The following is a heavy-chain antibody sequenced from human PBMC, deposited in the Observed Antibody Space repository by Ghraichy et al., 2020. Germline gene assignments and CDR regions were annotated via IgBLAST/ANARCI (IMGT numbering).Heavy chain of an antibody. J-gene: IGHJ4*02. V-gene: IGHV4-59*08. CDR3: ARSEVTELGYCSSTSCYDYYFDY. Sequence: SETLSLTCTVSGGSISSYYWSWIRQPPGKGLEWIGYIYYSGSTNYNPSLKSRVTISVDTSKNQFSLKLSSVTAADTAVYYCARSEVTELGYCSSTSCYDYYFDYWGQGTLVTVSS. D-gene: IGHD2-2*01. CDR2: IYYSGST. CDR1: GGSISSYY.